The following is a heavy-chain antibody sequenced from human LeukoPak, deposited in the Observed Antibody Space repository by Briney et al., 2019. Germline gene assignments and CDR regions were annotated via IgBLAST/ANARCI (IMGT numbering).Heavy chain of an antibody. J-gene: IGHJ4*02. Sequence: SETLSLTCTVSGGSISISSSYWGWIRQPPGKGLEWVGSVHYSGNTFYNPSLKSRVTMSVDTSKNQFSLKLSSVTAADTAVYYCAREDGYNRPYYFDYWGQGTLVTVSS. D-gene: IGHD5-24*01. CDR1: GGSISISSSY. CDR2: VHYSGNT. CDR3: AREDGYNRPYYFDY. V-gene: IGHV4-39*07.